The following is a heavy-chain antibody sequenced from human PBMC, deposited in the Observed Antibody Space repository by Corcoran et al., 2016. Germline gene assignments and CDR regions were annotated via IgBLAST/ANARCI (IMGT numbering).Heavy chain of an antibody. Sequence: EVQLVESGGGLVKPGRSLRLSCTASGFTFGDYAMSWFRQAPGKGLEWVGFIRSKAYGGTTEYAASVKGRFTISRDDSKSIAYLQMNSLKTEDTAVYYCTRDFFNSAFWSGYYVETEQNGGIFDYWGQGTLVTVSS. CDR1: GFTFGDYA. V-gene: IGHV3-49*05. CDR3: TRDFFNSAFWSGYYVETEQNGGIFDY. CDR2: IRSKAYGGTT. D-gene: IGHD3-3*01. J-gene: IGHJ4*02.